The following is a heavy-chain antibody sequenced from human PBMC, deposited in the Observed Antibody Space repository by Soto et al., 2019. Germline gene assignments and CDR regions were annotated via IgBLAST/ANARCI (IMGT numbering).Heavy chain of an antibody. V-gene: IGHV3-23*01. CDR3: AKGRAITVYGVDILFDY. Sequence: GGSLRLSCKASGFSFSDYAMTWVRQAPGKGLEWVSVISGSGDNTFYAASVKGRFAISRDNSKNVLYPQMNSLSADDAAVYFCAKGRAITVYGVDILFDYWGRGTLVTVSS. CDR2: ISGSGDNT. D-gene: IGHD3-3*01. CDR1: GFSFSDYA. J-gene: IGHJ4*01.